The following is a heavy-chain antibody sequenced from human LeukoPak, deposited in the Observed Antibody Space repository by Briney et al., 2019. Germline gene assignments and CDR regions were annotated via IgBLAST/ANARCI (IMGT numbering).Heavy chain of an antibody. CDR1: GGSISSYY. D-gene: IGHD6-19*01. CDR3: ARQHTSGWYNWFDP. J-gene: IGHJ5*02. V-gene: IGHV4-59*08. Sequence: SETLSLTCTVSGGSISSYYWSRIRQPPGKGLEWIGYIYYSGSANYNPSLKSRVTISVDTSKNQFSLNLTSVTAADTAVYYCARQHTSGWYNWFDPWGQGTLVTVSS. CDR2: IYYSGSA.